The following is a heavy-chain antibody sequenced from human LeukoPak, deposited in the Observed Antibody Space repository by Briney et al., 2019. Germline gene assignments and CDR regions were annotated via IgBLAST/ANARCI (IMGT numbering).Heavy chain of an antibody. J-gene: IGHJ4*02. D-gene: IGHD3-9*01. Sequence: SETLSLTCTVSGGSISIYYWSWIRQHPGKSLEWIGYIYYSGSAHYNPSLKSRITISVDTSKNQFSLKLSSVTAADTAVYYCARVNDILTGYGYFDYWGQGTLVTVSS. CDR3: ARVNDILTGYGYFDY. V-gene: IGHV4-59*06. CDR2: IYYSGSA. CDR1: GGSISIYY.